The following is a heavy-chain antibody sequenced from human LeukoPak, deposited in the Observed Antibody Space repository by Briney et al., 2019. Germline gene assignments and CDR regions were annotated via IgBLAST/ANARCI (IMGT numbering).Heavy chain of an antibody. CDR3: ARDQGTSGGWPAVGRMGYFDY. CDR2: ICYDGSNK. J-gene: IGHJ4*02. V-gene: IGHV3-33*01. D-gene: IGHD6-19*01. Sequence: PGGSLRLSCAASGFIFSSSGMHWVRQTPGKGLEWVGIICYDGSNKYYAESVKGRFTISRDNAKNTVYLQMNSLRVEDTAVYYCARDQGTSGGWPAVGRMGYFDYWGQGTLVTVSS. CDR1: GFIFSSSG.